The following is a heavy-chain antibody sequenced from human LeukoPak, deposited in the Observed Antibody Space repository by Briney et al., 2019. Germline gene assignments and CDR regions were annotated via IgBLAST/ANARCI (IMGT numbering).Heavy chain of an antibody. D-gene: IGHD5-24*01. Sequence: PGGSLRLCCAASGFTFSSYAMSWVPRAPVKGRECVSAISGSGGSTDYADSVKGRFTMSRDNSENKLYMQMNSLRAEDKAVYYCAKLADGYNKVHDYWGQGTLVTVS. V-gene: IGHV3-23*01. CDR1: GFTFSSYA. CDR3: AKLADGYNKVHDY. CDR2: ISGSGGST. J-gene: IGHJ4*02.